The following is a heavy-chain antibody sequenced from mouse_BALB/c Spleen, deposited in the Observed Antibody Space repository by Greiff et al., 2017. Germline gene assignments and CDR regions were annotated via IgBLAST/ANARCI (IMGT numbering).Heavy chain of an antibody. J-gene: IGHJ4*01. V-gene: IGHV14-3*02. CDR3: ARRVPYYAMDY. CDR2: IDPANGNT. Sequence: EVQLQQSGAELVKPGASVKLSCTASGFNIKDTYMHWVKQRPEQGLEWIGRIDPANGNTKYDPKFQGKATITADTSSNTAYLQLSSLTSEDTAVYYCARRVPYYAMDYWGQGTSVTVSS. CDR1: GFNIKDTY.